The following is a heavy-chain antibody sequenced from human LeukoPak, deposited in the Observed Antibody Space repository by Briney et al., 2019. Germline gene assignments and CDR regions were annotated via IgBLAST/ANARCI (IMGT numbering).Heavy chain of an antibody. CDR2: ISSSSSYI. CDR1: GFTFSNFW. J-gene: IGHJ4*02. V-gene: IGHV3-21*01. D-gene: IGHD5-24*01. CDR3: VRGIGWPQYFDY. Sequence: PGGSLRLSCTVSGFTFSNFWMNWVRQAPGKGLEWVSSISSSSSYIYYADSVKGRFTISRDNARNSLYLQMNSLRAEDTAVYYCVRGIGWPQYFDYWGQGTLVTVSS.